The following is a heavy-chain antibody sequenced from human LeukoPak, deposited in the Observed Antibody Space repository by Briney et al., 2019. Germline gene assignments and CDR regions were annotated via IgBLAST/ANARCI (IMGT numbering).Heavy chain of an antibody. Sequence: SETLSLTCAVYGGSFSGYYWSWIRQPPGKGLEWIGEINHSGSTNYNPSLESRVTISVDTSKNQFSLKLSSVTAADTAVYYCARVAAAGTGIFVNFYYSMDIWGKGTTVTISS. J-gene: IGHJ6*03. D-gene: IGHD6-13*01. CDR2: INHSGST. V-gene: IGHV4-34*01. CDR1: GGSFSGYY. CDR3: ARVAAAGTGIFVNFYYSMDI.